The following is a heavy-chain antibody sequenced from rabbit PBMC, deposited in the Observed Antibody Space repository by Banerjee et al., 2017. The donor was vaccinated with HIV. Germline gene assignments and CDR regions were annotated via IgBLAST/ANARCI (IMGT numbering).Heavy chain of an antibody. V-gene: IGHV1S45*01. CDR1: GFSFSDRDV. D-gene: IGHD4-1*01. CDR3: ARDLAGAIGWNFYL. J-gene: IGHJ4*01. Sequence: QEQLVESGGGLIQPGGSLTLTCKASGFSFSDRDVMCWVRQAPGKGLEWIACINTATGKAVYASWAKGRFTISKTSSTTVTLQMTSLTAADTATYFCARDLAGAIGWNFYLWGPGTLVTVS. CDR2: INTATGKA.